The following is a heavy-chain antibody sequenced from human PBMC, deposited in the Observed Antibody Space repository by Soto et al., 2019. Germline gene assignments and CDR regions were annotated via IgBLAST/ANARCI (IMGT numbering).Heavy chain of an antibody. CDR2: IDTYGSTT. J-gene: IGHJ3*02. Sequence: PGGSLRLSCAASGFTFSSYAMSWVRQAPGKGLEWVSGIDTYGSTTKYADSVEGRFSISKDNAENTLYLQMNNLRADDTAVYYCVRVLKSIGWDNDVFDIWGQGTMVTVSS. CDR3: VRVLKSIGWDNDVFDI. D-gene: IGHD6-19*01. CDR1: GFTFSSYA. V-gene: IGHV3-23*05.